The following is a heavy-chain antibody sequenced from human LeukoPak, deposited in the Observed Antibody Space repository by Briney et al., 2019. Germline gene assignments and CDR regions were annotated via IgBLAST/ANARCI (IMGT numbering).Heavy chain of an antibody. CDR3: ARAPRLYCSGGTCYHIDF. CDR1: GFNITNYA. J-gene: IGHJ4*02. V-gene: IGHV3-30-3*01. Sequence: GRSLRLSCPVSGFNITNYAMHWVRQAPGKGLEWVAVISYDGDNKYYADSVKGRFTIFRDNSKNTLFLQMHILRTEDTAVYYCARAPRLYCSGGTCYHIDFWGQGALVTVSS. CDR2: ISYDGDNK. D-gene: IGHD2-15*01.